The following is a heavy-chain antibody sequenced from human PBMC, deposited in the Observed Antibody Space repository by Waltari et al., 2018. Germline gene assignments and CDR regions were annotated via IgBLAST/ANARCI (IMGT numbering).Heavy chain of an antibody. V-gene: IGHV4-4*02. CDR2: VRGSGKT. D-gene: IGHD2-15*01. J-gene: IGHJ4*02. CDR3: ARDRGRGLYLDS. CDR1: GDFMGDTYW. Sequence: QLHLEQLGPGLVEHSGTLSLIRAVLGDFMGDTYWWSWARQAPGKGLEWIGQVRGSGKTNYNPSFASRVTVSVDTSTAQFSLKVTSATAADTAVYYCARDRGRGLYLDSWGQGILVTVSP.